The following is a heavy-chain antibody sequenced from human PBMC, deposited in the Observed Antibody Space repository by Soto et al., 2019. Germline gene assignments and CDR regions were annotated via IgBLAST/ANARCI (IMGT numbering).Heavy chain of an antibody. CDR3: ARAIPGSYYCY. J-gene: IGHJ4*02. CDR1: GFTFSSYY. V-gene: IGHV3-7*01. Sequence: EVQLVESGGGLVQPGGSLRLSCAASGFTFSSYYMSWVRQAQGKGLEWVANVNEDGSEGYYVDSVKGRFTVSRDNAKNSLYLQMNSLRAEDTAVYYCARAIPGSYYCYWGQGTLVTVSS. D-gene: IGHD1-26*01. CDR2: VNEDGSEG.